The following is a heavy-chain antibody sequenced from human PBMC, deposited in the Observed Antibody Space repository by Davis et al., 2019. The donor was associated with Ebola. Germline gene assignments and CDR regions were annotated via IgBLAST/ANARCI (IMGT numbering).Heavy chain of an antibody. CDR3: ATRRLPFDY. CDR1: GFTFSSYS. J-gene: IGHJ4*02. Sequence: GGSLRLSCAASGFTFSSYSMNWVRQAPGKGLEWVSSISSSGSTIYYADSVKGRFTISRDNAKNSLYLQMNSLRAEDTAVYYCATRRLPFDYWGQGTLVTVSS. D-gene: IGHD6-25*01. V-gene: IGHV3-48*04. CDR2: ISSSGSTI.